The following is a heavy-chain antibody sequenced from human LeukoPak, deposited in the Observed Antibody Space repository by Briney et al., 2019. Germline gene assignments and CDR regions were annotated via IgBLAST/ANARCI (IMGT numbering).Heavy chain of an antibody. CDR2: IHYSGSI. D-gene: IGHD1-26*01. CDR3: ARRATSGPPYYLDY. CDR1: GGSISSYY. J-gene: IGHJ4*02. V-gene: IGHV4-59*08. Sequence: SETLSLTCTVPGGSISSYYWSCIRQPPGKGLEWIGYIHYSGSINYNPSLKSRVTMSVDTSKNHFSLRLSSVTAADTAIYYCARRATSGPPYYLDYWGQGILVTVSS.